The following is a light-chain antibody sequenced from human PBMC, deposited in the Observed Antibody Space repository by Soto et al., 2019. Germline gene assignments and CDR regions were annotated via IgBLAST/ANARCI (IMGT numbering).Light chain of an antibody. CDR1: KLGNEY. J-gene: IGLJ3*02. Sequence: SYELTQPPSVSVSPGQTASITCSGDKLGNEYACWYQQKPGQSPVMVIYKDSKRPSGIPERFSGSNSGNTATLTISGTQAMDEADYYCQVWDRSTRVFGGGTKVTVL. CDR3: QVWDRSTRV. V-gene: IGLV3-1*01. CDR2: KDS.